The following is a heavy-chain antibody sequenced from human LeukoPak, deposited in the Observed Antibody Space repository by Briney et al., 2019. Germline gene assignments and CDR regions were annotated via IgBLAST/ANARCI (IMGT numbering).Heavy chain of an antibody. CDR1: GGSISSGSYY. CDR2: IYTSGST. J-gene: IGHJ4*02. CDR3: ARLHDSPVVNYVWGRRTPYYFDY. Sequence: SETLSLTCTVSGGSISSGSYYWSWIRQPAGKGLEWIGRIYTSGSTNYNPSLKSRVTISVDTSKNQFSLKLSSVTAADTAVYYCARLHDSPVVNYVWGRRTPYYFDYWGQGTLVTVSS. D-gene: IGHD3-16*01. V-gene: IGHV4-61*02.